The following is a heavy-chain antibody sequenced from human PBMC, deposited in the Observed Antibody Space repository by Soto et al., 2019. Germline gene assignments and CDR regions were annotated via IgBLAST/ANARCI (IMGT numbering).Heavy chain of an antibody. CDR2: IKSKTDGGTT. D-gene: IGHD1-1*01. CDR3: TTDPHSTGTKY. V-gene: IGHV3-15*01. J-gene: IGHJ4*02. CDR1: GFSFNDAW. Sequence: VSLLLSCAASGFSFNDAWMTWVRQSPGAGLEWVGRIKSKTDGGTTDYAAPVRGRFAISRDASKTTVYLQMNRLKTEDTAVYYCTTDPHSTGTKYWGQGTLVTVSS.